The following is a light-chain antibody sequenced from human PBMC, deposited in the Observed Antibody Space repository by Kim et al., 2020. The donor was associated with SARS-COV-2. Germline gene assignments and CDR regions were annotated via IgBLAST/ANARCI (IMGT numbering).Light chain of an antibody. V-gene: IGKV1-39*01. CDR3: QQSYNTLLFT. CDR2: AAS. J-gene: IGKJ3*01. CDR1: ESISTY. Sequence: DIQMTQSPSSLSASVGDRVTITCRASESISTYLNWYQQKPGKAPKLLISAASSLESGVPLRFSGSGSGTDFTLTISSLQPEDFATYYCQQSYNTLLFTFGPGTKVDIK.